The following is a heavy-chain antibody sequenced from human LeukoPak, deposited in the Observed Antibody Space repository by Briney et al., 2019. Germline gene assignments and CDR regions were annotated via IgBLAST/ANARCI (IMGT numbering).Heavy chain of an antibody. CDR3: ARYGASYDFWSGPDPY. Sequence: GGSLRLSCAASGFTFSSYSMNWVRQAPGKGLEWVSSISSSSSYIYYADSVKGRFTISRDNAKNSLYLQMNSLRAEDKAVYYCARYGASYDFWSGPDPYWGQGTLVTVSS. CDR1: GFTFSSYS. J-gene: IGHJ4*02. V-gene: IGHV3-21*01. CDR2: ISSSSSYI. D-gene: IGHD3-3*01.